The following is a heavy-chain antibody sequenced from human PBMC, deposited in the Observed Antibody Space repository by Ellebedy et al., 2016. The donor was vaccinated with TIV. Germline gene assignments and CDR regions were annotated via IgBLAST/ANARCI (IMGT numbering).Heavy chain of an antibody. CDR2: IDVSGTTI. CDR1: GFTLSDHY. V-gene: IGHV3-11*01. J-gene: IGHJ4*02. D-gene: IGHD2-15*01. CDR3: ARRVAFDY. Sequence: GGPLRLSCVASGFTLSDHYVSWIRQAPGKGLEWIAYIDVSGTTIKYSDSVRGRFTISRDTARNSVDLEMNSLGVEDSGVYYCARRVAFDYWGQGTRVTVSS.